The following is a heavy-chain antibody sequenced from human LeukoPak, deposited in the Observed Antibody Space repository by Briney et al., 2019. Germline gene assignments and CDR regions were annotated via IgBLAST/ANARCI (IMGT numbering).Heavy chain of an antibody. Sequence: GRSLRLPCAASGFTFDDYAMHWVRQAPGKGLEWVSGISWNSGSIGYADSVKGRFTISRDNAKNSLYLQMNSLRAEDTALYYCAKGLGDYWGQGTLVTVSS. CDR3: AKGLGDY. CDR1: GFTFDDYA. J-gene: IGHJ4*02. CDR2: ISWNSGSI. V-gene: IGHV3-9*01.